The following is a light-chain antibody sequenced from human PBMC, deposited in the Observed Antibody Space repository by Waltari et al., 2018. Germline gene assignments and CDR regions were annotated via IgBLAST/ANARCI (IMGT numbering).Light chain of an antibody. V-gene: IGKV1-5*03. CDR3: QQYYNYWT. J-gene: IGKJ1*01. Sequence: DIQMPQSPPTLSTSVGDSVTITCRDSQSIHMWFAWSQQKPGKAPKLLIYKASNLESGVPSRFSGSGSGTEFTLTISSLQPDDFATYYYQQYYNYWTFGQGTKVEIK. CDR2: KAS. CDR1: QSIHMW.